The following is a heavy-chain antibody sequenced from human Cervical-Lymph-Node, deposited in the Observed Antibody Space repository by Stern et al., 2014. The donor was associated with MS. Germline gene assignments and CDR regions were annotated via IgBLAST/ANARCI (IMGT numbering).Heavy chain of an antibody. CDR1: GLSFSSYD. CDR2: ISHDGSDK. J-gene: IGHJ5*02. CDR3: AIKDAALGGAFDP. Sequence: MQLVESGGGVVQPGKSLRLSCAVSGLSFSSYDIHWVRQAPGKGLEWVAFISHDGSDKYYADSVKGRFPISRDNSKNMLFLQMNRLRVEDTAVYYCAIKDAALGGAFDPGGQGTLVTVSS. V-gene: IGHV3-30*03. D-gene: IGHD2-2*01.